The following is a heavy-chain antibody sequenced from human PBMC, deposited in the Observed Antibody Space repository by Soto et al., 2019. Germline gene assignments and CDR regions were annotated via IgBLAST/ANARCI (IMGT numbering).Heavy chain of an antibody. CDR1: RGSISSSNW. V-gene: IGHV4-4*02. CDR3: ARESYNESNVGYFDL. CDR2: MYHTGIT. Sequence: QVQLQESGPGLVKPSGTLSLTCAVSRGSISSSNWWSWVRQSPGKGMEWIGAMYHTGITNYSPSLKSRVTMSVDKSKNQFSLKLSSVTAAATAVYYCARESYNESNVGYFDLWGRSTLVSVSS. D-gene: IGHD1-1*01. J-gene: IGHJ2*01.